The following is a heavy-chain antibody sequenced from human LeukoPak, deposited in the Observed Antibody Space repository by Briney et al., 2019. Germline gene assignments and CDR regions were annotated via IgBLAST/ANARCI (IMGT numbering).Heavy chain of an antibody. CDR1: AGSIHNYY. CDR2: IYYSGST. V-gene: IGHV4-59*01. CDR3: ARVAARYVGMDV. Sequence: PSETLSLTCTVSAGSIHNYYWSWIRQPPGKGLEWIGYIYYSGSTNYNPSLKSRVTISVDTSKKQVSLNLSSVTAADTAVYYCARVAARYVGMDVWGQGTTVTVSS. D-gene: IGHD6-6*01. J-gene: IGHJ6*02.